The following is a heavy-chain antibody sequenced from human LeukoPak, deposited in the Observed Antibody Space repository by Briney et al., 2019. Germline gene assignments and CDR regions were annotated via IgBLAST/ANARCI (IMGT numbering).Heavy chain of an antibody. CDR1: GFTFRKYN. Sequence: GGSLRLSCAASGFTFRKYNMNWVRQAPGKGLEWVSAISSGSSYIYYADSVKGRFTISRDNAKNSLYLQMYSLRAEDTAVYYCASGSGYCSGGSCSDYWGQGTLVTVSS. CDR2: ISSGSSYI. J-gene: IGHJ4*02. V-gene: IGHV3-21*01. CDR3: ASGSGYCSGGSCSDY. D-gene: IGHD2-15*01.